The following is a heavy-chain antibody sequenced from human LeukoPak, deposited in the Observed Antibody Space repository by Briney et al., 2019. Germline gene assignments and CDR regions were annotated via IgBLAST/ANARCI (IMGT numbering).Heavy chain of an antibody. V-gene: IGHV1-69*05. CDR2: IIPIFGTA. D-gene: IGHD3-22*01. J-gene: IGHJ4*02. CDR3: ARDAYDSSGYYPYYFDY. Sequence: SVKVSCKASGGTFSSYAISWVRQAPGQGLEWMGGIIPIFGTANYAQNFQGRVTITTDESTSTAYMELSSLRSEDTAVYYCARDAYDSSGYYPYYFDYWGQGTLVTVSS. CDR1: GGTFSSYA.